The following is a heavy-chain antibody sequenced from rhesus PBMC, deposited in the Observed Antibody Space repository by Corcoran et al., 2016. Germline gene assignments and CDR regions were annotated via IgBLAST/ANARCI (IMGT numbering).Heavy chain of an antibody. D-gene: IGHD1-20*01. Sequence: QVQLQESGPGLVKPSETLSLTCAVSGGSFSSYWWSWIRQPPGKGLEWIGEINGNSGSTNYNPSLKSRVTISKDASKNQFALKLSSVTAAETAVYYCARYRGWNNVDYWGQGVLVTVSS. J-gene: IGHJ4*01. CDR2: INGNSGST. CDR3: ARYRGWNNVDY. CDR1: GGSFSSYW. V-gene: IGHV4-80*01.